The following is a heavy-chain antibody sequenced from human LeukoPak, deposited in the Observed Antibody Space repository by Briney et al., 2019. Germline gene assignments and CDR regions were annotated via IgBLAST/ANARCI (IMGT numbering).Heavy chain of an antibody. CDR3: AKDPPYCSGGSCYYFDY. J-gene: IGHJ4*02. V-gene: IGHV3-23*01. D-gene: IGHD2-15*01. CDR2: ITGSGGST. Sequence: GGSLRLSCAASGFTVSSNYMSWVRQAPGKGLEWVSAITGSGGSTYYADSVKGRFTISRDNSKNTLYLQMNSLRAEDTAVYYCAKDPPYCSGGSCYYFDYWGQGTLVTVSP. CDR1: GFTVSSNY.